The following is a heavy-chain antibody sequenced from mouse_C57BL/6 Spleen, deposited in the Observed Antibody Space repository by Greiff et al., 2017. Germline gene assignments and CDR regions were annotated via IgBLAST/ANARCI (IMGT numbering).Heavy chain of an antibody. CDR1: GYSITSGYY. D-gene: IGHD2-5*01. V-gene: IGHV3-6*01. Sequence: EVQLVESGPGLVKPSQSLSLTCSVTGYSITSGYYWNWIRQFPGNKLEWMGYISYDGSNNYNPSLKNRISITRDTSKNQFFLKLNSVTTEDTATYYCASFYYSNSYAMDDWGQGTSVTVSS. CDR3: ASFYYSNSYAMDD. CDR2: ISYDGSN. J-gene: IGHJ4*01.